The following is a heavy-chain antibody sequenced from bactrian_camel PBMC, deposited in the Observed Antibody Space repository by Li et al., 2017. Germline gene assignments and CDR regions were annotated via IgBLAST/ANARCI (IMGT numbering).Heavy chain of an antibody. CDR3: AKGPMGGVFYSDYVH. Sequence: GWFRQAQGKEREGIAAINRRGTGRGTVSYADSVKGRFTISRDNAKNTLYLQLTNLKTEDTALYYCAKGPMGGVFYSDYVHWGQGTQVTVS. V-gene: IGHV3S41*01. J-gene: IGHJ4*01. D-gene: IGHD4*01. CDR2: INRRGTGRGTV.